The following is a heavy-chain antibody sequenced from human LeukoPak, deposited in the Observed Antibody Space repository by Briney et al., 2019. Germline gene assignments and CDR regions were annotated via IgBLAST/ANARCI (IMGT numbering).Heavy chain of an antibody. V-gene: IGHV3-30*02. CDR2: IRYDGSNK. D-gene: IGHD3-3*01. J-gene: IGHJ6*03. Sequence: GGSLRLSCAASGFTFSSYGMHWVRQAPGKGLEWVAFIRYDGSNKYYADSVKGRFTISRDNSKNTLYLQMNSLRDEDTAVYYCGRDEDDFGYYYMDVWGKGTTVTVSS. CDR1: GFTFSSYG. CDR3: GRDEDDFGYYYMDV.